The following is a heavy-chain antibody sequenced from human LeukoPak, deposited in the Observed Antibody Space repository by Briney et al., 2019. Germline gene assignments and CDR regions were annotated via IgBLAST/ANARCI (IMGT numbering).Heavy chain of an antibody. Sequence: PGGSLRLSCAASGFTFSGYWMHWARQAPGKGLVWVSRIKSDGSITSYADSVKGRVTISRDNAKNTLYLQMNSLRAEDTAVYYCARDLMVRGEDYYYMDVWGKGTTVTVSS. V-gene: IGHV3-74*01. CDR3: ARDLMVRGEDYYYMDV. CDR1: GFTFSGYW. CDR2: IKSDGSIT. J-gene: IGHJ6*03. D-gene: IGHD3-10*01.